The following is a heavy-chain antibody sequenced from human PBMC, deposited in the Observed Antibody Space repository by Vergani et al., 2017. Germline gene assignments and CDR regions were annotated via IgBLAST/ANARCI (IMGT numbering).Heavy chain of an antibody. CDR2: INPSGGST. J-gene: IGHJ5*02. D-gene: IGHD3-22*01. Sequence: QVQLVQSGAEVKKPGASVKVSCKASGYTFTSYYMHWVRQAPGQGLEWMGIINPSGGSTSYAQKFQGRVTMTRDTSTSTVYMELSSLRSEDTAVYYCTRGWYYDRSGHYYEGWFDPWGQGTLVTVSS. V-gene: IGHV1-46*03. CDR1: GYTFTSYY. CDR3: TRGWYYDRSGHYYEGWFDP.